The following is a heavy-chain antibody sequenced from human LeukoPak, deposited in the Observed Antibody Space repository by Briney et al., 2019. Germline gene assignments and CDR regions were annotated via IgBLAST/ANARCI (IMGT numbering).Heavy chain of an antibody. J-gene: IGHJ4*02. V-gene: IGHV1-8*03. CDR3: ARVDGSPDY. D-gene: IGHD2-15*01. CDR2: INLSSGNT. Sequence: GASVKVSCKASGYTFTSYYMHWVRQATGQGLEWMGWINLSSGNTGYAQKFQGRVTITRDTSIRTAYMEVDNLRSEDTAVYYCARVDGSPDYWGQGTLLTVSS. CDR1: GYTFTSYY.